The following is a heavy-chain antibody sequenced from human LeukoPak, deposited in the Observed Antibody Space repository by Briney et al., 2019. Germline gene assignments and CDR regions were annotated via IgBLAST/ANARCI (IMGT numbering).Heavy chain of an antibody. CDR1: GFTFCNYG. V-gene: IGHV3-33*01. Sequence: GGSLRLSCAASGFTFCNYGMHWVRQAPGKGLEWVAAIRYVGRNNFYGDSVKGRFTLSRDNSKNTLYLQMNSLRAKGPAVIFCARAGYGDPHFDFWGQGTLVTVSS. CDR3: ARAGYGDPHFDF. D-gene: IGHD4-17*01. CDR2: IRYVGRNN. J-gene: IGHJ4*02.